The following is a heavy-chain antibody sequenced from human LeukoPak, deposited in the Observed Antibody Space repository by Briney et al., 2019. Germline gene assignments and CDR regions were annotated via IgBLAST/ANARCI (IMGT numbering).Heavy chain of an antibody. CDR1: GFTFSSYD. Sequence: PGGSLRLSCAASGFTFSSYDMHWVRQATGKGLEWVSAIGTAGDTCYPGSVKGRFTISRENAKNSLYLQMNSLRVGDTAVYYCARGMNHRSYSSGWLLWGQGTLVTVSS. V-gene: IGHV3-13*04. CDR3: ARGMNHRSYSSGWLL. CDR2: IGTAGDT. D-gene: IGHD6-19*01. J-gene: IGHJ4*02.